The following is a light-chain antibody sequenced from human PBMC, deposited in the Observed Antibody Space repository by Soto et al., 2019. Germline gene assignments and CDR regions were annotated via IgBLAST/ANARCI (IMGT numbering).Light chain of an antibody. CDR3: MQPLQTPRT. CDR2: LRS. V-gene: IGKV2-28*01. J-gene: IGKJ1*01. CDR1: QSLLHRNGYNY. Sequence: DIVMTQSPLSLPVTPGEPASISCRSSQSLLHRNGYNYLDWYLQKPGQSPQLLIYLRSNRSSGVPDRFSGSGSGTDFTLKIRRVEAEDVGVYYCMQPLQTPRTFGQGTKVEIK.